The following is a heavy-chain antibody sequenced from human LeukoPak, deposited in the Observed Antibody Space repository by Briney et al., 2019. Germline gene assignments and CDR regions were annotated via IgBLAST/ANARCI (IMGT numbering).Heavy chain of an antibody. J-gene: IGHJ5*02. V-gene: IGHV3-30*03. CDR1: GFTFSSYG. Sequence: GGSLRLSCAASGFTFSSYGMHWVRQAPGKGLEWVAVISYDGSNKYHADSVKGRFTISRDNSKNTLYLQMNSLRAEDTAVYYCARGASIAAAGTGEKSNWFDPWGQGTLVTVSS. CDR2: ISYDGSNK. D-gene: IGHD6-13*01. CDR3: ARGASIAAAGTGEKSNWFDP.